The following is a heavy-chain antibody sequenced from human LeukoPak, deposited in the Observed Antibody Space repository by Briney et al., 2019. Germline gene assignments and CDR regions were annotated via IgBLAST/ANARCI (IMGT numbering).Heavy chain of an antibody. Sequence: ASVKVSCKVSGYTLTELSMHWVRQAPGKGLEWMGGFDPEDGETIYAQKFQGRVTMTEDTSTDTAYMELSSLRSEDTAVYYCATGGAAAGDYYYYYMDVWGKGTTVTVPS. V-gene: IGHV1-24*01. J-gene: IGHJ6*03. CDR3: ATGGAAAGDYYYYYMDV. CDR2: FDPEDGET. CDR1: GYTLTELS. D-gene: IGHD6-13*01.